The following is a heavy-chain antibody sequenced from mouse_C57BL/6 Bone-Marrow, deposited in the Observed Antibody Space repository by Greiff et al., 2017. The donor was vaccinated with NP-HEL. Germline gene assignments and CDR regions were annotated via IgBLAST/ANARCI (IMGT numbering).Heavy chain of an antibody. CDR2: IDPENGDT. V-gene: IGHV14-4*01. Sequence: VQLQQSGAELVRPGASVKLSCTASGFNIKDDYMHWVKQRPEQGLEWIGWIDPENGDTEYASKFQGKATITADTSSNTAYLQLSSLTSEDTAVYYRTPGYDGYWGQGTSVTVSS. CDR1: GFNIKDDY. J-gene: IGHJ4*01. D-gene: IGHD2-3*01. CDR3: TPGYDGY.